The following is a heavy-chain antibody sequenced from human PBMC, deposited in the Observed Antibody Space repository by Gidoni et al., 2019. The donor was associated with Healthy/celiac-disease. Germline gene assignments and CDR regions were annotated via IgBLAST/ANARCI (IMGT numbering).Heavy chain of an antibody. D-gene: IGHD2-2*01. CDR3: ARAHHAWGRIVVVPAAIVFDGMDV. J-gene: IGHJ6*02. V-gene: IGHV1-69*01. Sequence: QVQLVQSGAEVKKPGSSVKVSCKASGGTFSSYAISWVRQAPGQGLEWMGGIIPIVGTANYAQKFQGRVTITADESTSTAYMELSSLRSEDTAVYYCARAHHAWGRIVVVPAAIVFDGMDVWGQGTTVTVSS. CDR1: GGTFSSYA. CDR2: IIPIVGTA.